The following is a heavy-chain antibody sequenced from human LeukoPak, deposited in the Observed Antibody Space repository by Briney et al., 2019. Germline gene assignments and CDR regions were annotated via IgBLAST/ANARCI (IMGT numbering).Heavy chain of an antibody. CDR3: AHTLRAAAVTYFDY. CDR1: GFTVSSNY. V-gene: IGHV3-53*01. D-gene: IGHD6-13*01. CDR2: IYSGGST. Sequence: GGSLRLSCAASGFTVSSNYMSWVRQAPGKGLEWVSVIYSGGSTYYADSGKGRFTISRDNSKNTLYLQMNSLRAEDTAVYYCAHTLRAAAVTYFDYWGQGTLVTVSS. J-gene: IGHJ4*02.